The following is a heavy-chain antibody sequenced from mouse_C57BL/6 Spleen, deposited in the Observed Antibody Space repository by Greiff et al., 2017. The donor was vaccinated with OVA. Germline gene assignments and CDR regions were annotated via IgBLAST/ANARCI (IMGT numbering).Heavy chain of an antibody. Sequence: VLLLQSGTVLARPGASVRMSCTTSGFTFTGYWMRWVKQRPGQGLEWIGAICPGTSGSSYNQKFKGKDKLHRVTSARTDYLELSSLTNEDSAIYYCTGWYFDVWGTGTTVTVSS. CDR2: ICPGTSGS. CDR3: TGWYFDV. CDR1: GFTFTGYW. V-gene: IGHV1-5*01. J-gene: IGHJ1*03.